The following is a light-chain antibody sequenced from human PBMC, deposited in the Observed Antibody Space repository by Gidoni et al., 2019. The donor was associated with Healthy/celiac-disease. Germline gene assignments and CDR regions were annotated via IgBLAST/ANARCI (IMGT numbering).Light chain of an antibody. CDR1: SSDVGDYHY. CDR3: SSYTSSSSNVV. Sequence: QSALTQPASVSGSPGQSSTISCTGTSSDVGDYHYVSWYQQHPGKAPKLMIYDVSNRPSGVSNRFSGSKSGNTASLTISGLQAEDEADYYCSSYTSSSSNVVFGGGTNLTVL. V-gene: IGLV2-14*01. J-gene: IGLJ2*01. CDR2: DVS.